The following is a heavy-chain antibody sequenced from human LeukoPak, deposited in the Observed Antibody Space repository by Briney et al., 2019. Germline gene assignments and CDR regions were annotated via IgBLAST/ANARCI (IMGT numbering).Heavy chain of an antibody. CDR3: ARDRYCSGSYCADY. Sequence: PGGSLRLSCVASGFSFSKHAMSWVRQAPGKGLEWVSGIIGSGDYTYYADSVKGRFTMSRDNFNNRLYLQMNSLRAEDTAVYYCARDRYCSGSYCADYWGQGTLVTVSS. CDR1: GFSFSKHA. V-gene: IGHV3-23*01. CDR2: IIGSGDYT. J-gene: IGHJ4*02. D-gene: IGHD2-15*01.